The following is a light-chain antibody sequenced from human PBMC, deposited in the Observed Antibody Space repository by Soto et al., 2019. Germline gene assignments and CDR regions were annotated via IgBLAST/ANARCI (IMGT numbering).Light chain of an antibody. Sequence: QSALTQPASVSGSPGQSITISCTGTSSDVGSYVSWYQQHPGKAPKLIIYEGNERPSGVSNRFSGSKSGNTASLTISGLQAEDEADYYCSSYTSSSTLVVFGGGTKLTVL. CDR2: EGN. CDR1: SSDVGSY. CDR3: SSYTSSSTLVV. J-gene: IGLJ2*01. V-gene: IGLV2-14*02.